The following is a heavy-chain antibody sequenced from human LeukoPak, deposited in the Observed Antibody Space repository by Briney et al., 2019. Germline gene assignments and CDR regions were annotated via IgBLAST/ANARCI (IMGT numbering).Heavy chain of an antibody. D-gene: IGHD6-13*01. Sequence: ASVKVSCKASGYTFTGYYMHWVRQAPGQGLEWMGWINPNSGDTNYAQKFQGRVTMTGDTSSSSAYMDLSRLRSDDTAVFYCARAQHSSLSNDAFDIWGQGTMVTVSS. CDR1: GYTFTGYY. V-gene: IGHV1-2*02. J-gene: IGHJ3*02. CDR2: INPNSGDT. CDR3: ARAQHSSLSNDAFDI.